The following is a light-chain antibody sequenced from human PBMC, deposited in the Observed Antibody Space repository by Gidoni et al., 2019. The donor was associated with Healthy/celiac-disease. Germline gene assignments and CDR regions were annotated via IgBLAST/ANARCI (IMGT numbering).Light chain of an antibody. CDR1: SSDVGSYNL. V-gene: IGLV2-23*01. CDR2: EGS. Sequence: QSALTQPASVSGSPGQSITISCTGTSSDVGSYNLVSWYQQHPGKAPKLMIYEGSKRPSGVSNRFSGSKFGNTASLTISGLQAEDEADYYCCSYAGSSTWVFGGGTKLTV. CDR3: CSYAGSSTWV. J-gene: IGLJ2*01.